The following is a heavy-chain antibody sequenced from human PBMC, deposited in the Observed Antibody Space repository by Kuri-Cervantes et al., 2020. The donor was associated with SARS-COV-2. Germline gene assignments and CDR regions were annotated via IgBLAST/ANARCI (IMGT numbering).Heavy chain of an antibody. CDR2: IYHSGST. Sequence: GSLRLSCVVSNDSISSSNWWSWVRQPPGKGLEWIGEIYHSGSTNYNPSLKSRVTISIDKPKNQFSLKLSFVTAADTVVYYCARDFGDYWGQGTLVTVSS. J-gene: IGHJ4*02. V-gene: IGHV4-4*02. D-gene: IGHD3-10*01. CDR3: ARDFGDY. CDR1: NDSISSSNW.